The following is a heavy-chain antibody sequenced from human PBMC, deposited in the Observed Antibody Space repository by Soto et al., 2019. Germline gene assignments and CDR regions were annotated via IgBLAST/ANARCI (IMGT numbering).Heavy chain of an antibody. CDR2: IHYSGRT. CDR3: VRVGVGIGNHFDS. J-gene: IGHJ4*02. CDR1: NGSISGSY. Sequence: QVQLQESGPGLVKPSETLSLTCSVSNGSISGSYWTWIRQPPGKILEWIGYIHYSGRTDYNPSLTSRATMSVDTSKNQFSLNLKSITAADTAVYYCVRVGVGIGNHFDSWGRGTLVTVSS. D-gene: IGHD1-26*01. V-gene: IGHV4-59*12.